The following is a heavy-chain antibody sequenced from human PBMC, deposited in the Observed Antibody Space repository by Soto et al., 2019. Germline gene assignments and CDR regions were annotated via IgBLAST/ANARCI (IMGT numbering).Heavy chain of an antibody. Sequence: QVQPVQSGAEVKKPGSSVKVSCRASGGTLNKHAITWVRRAPGHGLEWLGGIIPMFGIPNYPQECQGRVTITADDPTNTSDMQLHSLTSDDTAVYYCAIPWTSGWLKGAYDVWGQETMVTVSS. CDR1: GGTLNKHA. J-gene: IGHJ3*01. CDR3: AIPWTSGWLKGAYDV. CDR2: IIPMFGIP. V-gene: IGHV1-69*01. D-gene: IGHD6-13*01.